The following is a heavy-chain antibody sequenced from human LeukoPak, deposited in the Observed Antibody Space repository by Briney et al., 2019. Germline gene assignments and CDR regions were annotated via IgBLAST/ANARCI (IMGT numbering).Heavy chain of an antibody. J-gene: IGHJ6*03. V-gene: IGHV4-34*01. D-gene: IGHD2-15*01. CDR1: GGSISSYY. CDR2: INHSGST. CDR3: ARALGYCSGGSCYDNYYYMDV. Sequence: SETLSLTCTVSGGSISSYYWSWIRQPPGKGLEWIGEINHSGSTNYNPSLKSRVTISVDTSKNQFSLKLSSVTAADTAVYYCARALGYCSGGSCYDNYYYMDVWGKGTTVTVSS.